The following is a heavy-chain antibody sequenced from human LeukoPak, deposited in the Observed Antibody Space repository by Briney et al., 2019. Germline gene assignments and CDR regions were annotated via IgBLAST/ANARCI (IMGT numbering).Heavy chain of an antibody. Sequence: PGGSLRLSCAASGFTFSNYDMHWVRQATGQGLEWVSGIGTAGDTYYAGSVKDRFTISRENAKNSLYLQMKSLRAGDTAVYYCARGSPPFQHWGQGTLVTVSS. CDR3: ARGSPPFQH. CDR2: IGTAGDT. D-gene: IGHD3-10*01. V-gene: IGHV3-13*01. J-gene: IGHJ1*01. CDR1: GFTFSNYD.